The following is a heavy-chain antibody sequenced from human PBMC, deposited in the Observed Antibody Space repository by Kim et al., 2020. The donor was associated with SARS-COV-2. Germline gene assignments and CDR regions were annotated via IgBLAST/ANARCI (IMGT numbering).Heavy chain of an antibody. Sequence: GGSLRLSCAASGFTFSSYAMSWVRQAPGKGLEWVSVIYSGGSSTYYADSVKGRFTISRDNSKNTLYLQMNSLRAEDTAVYYCAKGPIVVSKGHMVRGVIRPYYYGMDVWGQGTTVTVSS. D-gene: IGHD3-10*01. V-gene: IGHV3-23*03. J-gene: IGHJ6*02. CDR1: GFTFSSYA. CDR2: IYSGGSST. CDR3: AKGPIVVSKGHMVRGVIRPYYYGMDV.